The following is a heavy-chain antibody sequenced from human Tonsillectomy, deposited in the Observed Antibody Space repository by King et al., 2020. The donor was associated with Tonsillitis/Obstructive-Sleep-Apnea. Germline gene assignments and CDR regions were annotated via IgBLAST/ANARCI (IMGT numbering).Heavy chain of an antibody. CDR2: IYSGGST. CDR3: AREEYNYGSGLDV. CDR1: GFTVSSNY. D-gene: IGHD3-10*01. V-gene: IGHV3-66*01. Sequence: VQLVESGGGLVQPGGSLRLSCAASGFTVSSNYMSCVRQAPGQGLEWVSVIYSGGSTYYADSVKGRFTISRAKSKNTLYLQMNSLRAEETAVYYCAREEYNYGSGLDVWGKGTTVTVSS. J-gene: IGHJ6*04.